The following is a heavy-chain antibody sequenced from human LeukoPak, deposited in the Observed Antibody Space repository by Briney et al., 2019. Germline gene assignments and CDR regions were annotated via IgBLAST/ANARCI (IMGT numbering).Heavy chain of an antibody. CDR3: AREGESYPDLDY. CDR1: GFTFSSYS. D-gene: IGHD3-10*01. Sequence: GGSLRLSCAASGFTFSSYSMNWVRQAPGKGLEWVSSISSSSSYIYYADSVKGRFTISRDNAKNSLYLQMNSLRAEDTAVYYCAREGESYPDLDYWGQGTLDTVSS. CDR2: ISSSSSYI. J-gene: IGHJ4*02. V-gene: IGHV3-21*01.